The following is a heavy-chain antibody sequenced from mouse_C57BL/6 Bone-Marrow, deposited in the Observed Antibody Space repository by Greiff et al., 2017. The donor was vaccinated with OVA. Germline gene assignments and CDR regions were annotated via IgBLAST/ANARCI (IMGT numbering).Heavy chain of an antibody. V-gene: IGHV5-15*01. J-gene: IGHJ4*01. CDR3: ARHTAYYYGSSYDAMDY. CDR2: ISNLAYSI. CDR1: GFTFSDYG. D-gene: IGHD1-1*01. Sequence: EVQGVESGGGLVQPGGSLKLSCAASGFTFSDYGMAWVRQAPRKGPEWVAFISNLAYSIYYADTVTGRFTLSRENAKNTLYLERSSLRSEDTAMYYCARHTAYYYGSSYDAMDYWGQGTSVTVAS.